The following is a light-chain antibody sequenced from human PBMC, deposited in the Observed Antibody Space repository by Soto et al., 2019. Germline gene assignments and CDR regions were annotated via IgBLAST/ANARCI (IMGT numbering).Light chain of an antibody. J-gene: IGKJ1*01. CDR2: GIS. CDR1: QSVSSY. Sequence: EIVLTQSPATLSLSPGERATLSCRASQSVSSYLAWYQQKPGQAPRLLIYGISKRATDIPDRFSGSGSGTDFTLTISRLEPEDFAVYYCQQYGSSGTFGQGTKVDI. V-gene: IGKV3-20*01. CDR3: QQYGSSGT.